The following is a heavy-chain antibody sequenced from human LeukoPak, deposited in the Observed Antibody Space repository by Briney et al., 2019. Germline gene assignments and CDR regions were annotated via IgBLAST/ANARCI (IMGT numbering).Heavy chain of an antibody. D-gene: IGHD6-13*01. CDR3: ARVGPPRKAAAGTMYDY. CDR1: GYTFTGYY. J-gene: IGHJ4*02. V-gene: IGHV1-2*02. Sequence: ASVKVSCKASGYTFTGYYMHWVRQAPGQGLEWMGWINPNSGGTNYAQKFQGRVTMTRDTSISTAYMELSRLRSDDTAVYYCARVGPPRKAAAGTMYDYWGQGTLVTVSS. CDR2: INPNSGGT.